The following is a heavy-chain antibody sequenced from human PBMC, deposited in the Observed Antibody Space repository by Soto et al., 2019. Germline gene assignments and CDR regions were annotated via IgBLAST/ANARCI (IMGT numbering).Heavy chain of an antibody. J-gene: IGHJ4*02. V-gene: IGHV1-46*01. D-gene: IGHD3-22*01. CDR1: GYTFTSYY. CDR2: INPSGGST. Sequence: ASVKVSCKASGYTFTSYYMHWVRQAPGQGLEWMGIINPSGGSTSYAQRFQGRVTMTRDTSTSTVYMELSSLRSEDTAVYYCARDLYDSSGYPQYYFDYWGQGTLVTVSS. CDR3: ARDLYDSSGYPQYYFDY.